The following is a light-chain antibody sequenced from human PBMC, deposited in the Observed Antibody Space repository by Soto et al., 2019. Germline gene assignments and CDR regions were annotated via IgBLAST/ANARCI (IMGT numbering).Light chain of an antibody. Sequence: DIQMTQSPSTLSASVGDRVTITCRASQSISSWLAWYQQKPGKAPKLLIYDVSTLESGVPSRFSGSGSGTEFTLTISSLQPDDSETYYCQQCNTFWTFGQGTKVELK. V-gene: IGKV1-5*01. J-gene: IGKJ1*01. CDR3: QQCNTFWT. CDR2: DVS. CDR1: QSISSW.